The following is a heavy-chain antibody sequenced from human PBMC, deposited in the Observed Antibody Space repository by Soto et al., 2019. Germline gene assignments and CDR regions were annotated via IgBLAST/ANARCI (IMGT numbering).Heavy chain of an antibody. Sequence: EVQLVESGGGLVQPGESLRLSCAASGFTFSNYSMNWVRQAPGKGLEWVSYISHGRTVIHYADSVKGRFTISRDDGKDSVYLPKNGLRAEDTAVDYWAGDQGSGWDNDYWGKGTMVTVSS. D-gene: IGHD6-19*01. CDR3: AGDQGSGWDNDY. J-gene: IGHJ4*02. V-gene: IGHV3-48*01. CDR2: ISHGRTVI. CDR1: GFTFSNYS.